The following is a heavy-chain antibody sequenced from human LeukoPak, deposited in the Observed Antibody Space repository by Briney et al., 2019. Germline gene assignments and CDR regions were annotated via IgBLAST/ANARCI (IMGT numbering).Heavy chain of an antibody. CDR1: GFTFSSYW. CDR2: IKQDGSEK. D-gene: IGHD6-19*01. Sequence: PGGSLRLSCAASGFTFSSYWMSWVRQAPGKGLEWVANIKQDGSEKYYVDSVKGRFTISRDNAKNSLYLQMNSLRAEDTALYYCAKDRGSSGWDPFDYWGQGTLVTVSS. CDR3: AKDRGSSGWDPFDY. V-gene: IGHV3-7*03. J-gene: IGHJ4*02.